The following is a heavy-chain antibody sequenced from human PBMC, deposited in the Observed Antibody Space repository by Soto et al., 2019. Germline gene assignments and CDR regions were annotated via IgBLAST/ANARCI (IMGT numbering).Heavy chain of an antibody. CDR1: GFSFGSYW. CDR3: ARVDLDYYYGMDV. V-gene: IGHV3-74*01. CDR2: INSDGSST. D-gene: IGHD2-2*03. J-gene: IGHJ6*02. Sequence: GGSLRLSCAASGFSFGSYWMHWFRQAPGKGLVWVSRINSDGSSTSYADSVKGRFTISRDNAKNTLYLRMNSLRAEDTAVYYCARVDLDYYYGMDVWGQGTTVTVSS.